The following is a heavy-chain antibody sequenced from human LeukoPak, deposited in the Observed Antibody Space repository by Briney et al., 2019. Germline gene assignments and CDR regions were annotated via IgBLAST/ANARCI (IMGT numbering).Heavy chain of an antibody. CDR1: GGSISSGSYY. V-gene: IGHV4-61*02. CDR3: ARGSPTVSYDY. Sequence: SETLSLTCTVSGGSISSGSYYWSWIRQPAGKRLEWIGRIYTSGSTNYNPSLKSRVTISVDTSKNQFSLKLSSVTAADTAVYYCARGSPTVSYDYWGQGTLVTVSS. D-gene: IGHD4-17*01. J-gene: IGHJ4*02. CDR2: IYTSGST.